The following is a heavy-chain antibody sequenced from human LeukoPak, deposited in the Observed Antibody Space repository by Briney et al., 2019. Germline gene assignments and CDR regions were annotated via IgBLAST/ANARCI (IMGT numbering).Heavy chain of an antibody. CDR2: INHSGST. Sequence: PSETLSLTCAVYGGSFSGYYWSWIRQPPGKELEWIGEINHSGSTNYNPSLKSRVTRSVDTSKNQFYLKLSSVTAADTAVYYCARAGYCSSTSCPRGWFDPWGQGTLVTVSS. V-gene: IGHV4-34*01. J-gene: IGHJ5*02. CDR1: GGSFSGYY. CDR3: ARAGYCSSTSCPRGWFDP. D-gene: IGHD2-2*01.